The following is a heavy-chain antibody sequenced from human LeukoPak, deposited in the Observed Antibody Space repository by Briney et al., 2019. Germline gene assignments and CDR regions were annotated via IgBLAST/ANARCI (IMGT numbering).Heavy chain of an antibody. CDR2: IHFAENT. D-gene: IGHD3-22*01. V-gene: IGHV4-39*07. J-gene: IGHJ4*02. CDR1: GGSITTYSYY. Sequence: SETLSLTCTVSGGSITTYSYYRGWIRQPPGKGLEWIGAIHFAENTYYSPSLKSRVTISVDTPKNQFSLKMNSVTAADTAVYYCARSDYYDSHGKLDYWGQGAQVTVSS. CDR3: ARSDYYDSHGKLDY.